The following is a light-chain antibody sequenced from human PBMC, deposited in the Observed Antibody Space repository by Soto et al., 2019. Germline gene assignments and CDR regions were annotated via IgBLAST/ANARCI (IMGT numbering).Light chain of an antibody. V-gene: IGKV3-11*01. CDR1: QSVGSS. Sequence: IWFTSSPDSRSLSPWSEAPLSCRASQSVGSSLAWYQQKPGQAPRLLINDSSNRATGIPARFSGSGSGTDFTLTISILEHDYLTVYYCQQRNAWTLTFGRGTKVEI. CDR2: DSS. CDR3: QQRNAWTLT. J-gene: IGKJ4*01.